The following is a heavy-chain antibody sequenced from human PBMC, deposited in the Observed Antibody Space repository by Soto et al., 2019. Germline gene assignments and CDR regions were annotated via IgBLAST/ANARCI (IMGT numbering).Heavy chain of an antibody. D-gene: IGHD6-19*01. CDR3: ARVKESKIAVAGTAVQYYYYYMDV. J-gene: IGHJ6*03. CDR2: IIPILGIA. Sequence: SVKVSCKASGGTFSSYTISWVRQAPGQGLEWMGRIIPILGIANYAQKFQGRVTITADKSTSTAYMELSSLRSEDTAVYYCARVKESKIAVAGTAVQYYYYYMDVWGKGTTVTVSS. V-gene: IGHV1-69*02. CDR1: GGTFSSYT.